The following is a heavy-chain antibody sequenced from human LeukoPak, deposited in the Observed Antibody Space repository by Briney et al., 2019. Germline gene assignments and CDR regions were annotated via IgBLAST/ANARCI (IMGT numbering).Heavy chain of an antibody. CDR2: IRYDGSNK. Sequence: GGSLRLSCAASGFTFSSYGMHWVRQAPGKGLEWVAFIRYDGSNKYYADSVKGRFTISRDNSKNTLYLQMNSLRAEDTAVYYCAKERRNYYGSGTLFDYWGQGTLVTVSS. D-gene: IGHD3-10*01. J-gene: IGHJ4*02. V-gene: IGHV3-30*02. CDR3: AKERRNYYGSGTLFDY. CDR1: GFTFSSYG.